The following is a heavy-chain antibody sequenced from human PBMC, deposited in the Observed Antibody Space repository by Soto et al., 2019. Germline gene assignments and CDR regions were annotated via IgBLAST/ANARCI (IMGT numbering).Heavy chain of an antibody. Sequence: GASVKVSCKASGGTFSSYAISWVRQAPGQGLEWMGGIIPIFGTANYAQKFQGRVTITADESTSTAYMELSSLRSEDTAVYYCARVQRGYCSSTSCYHRSFSRMDVWGQGTTVTVSS. J-gene: IGHJ6*02. V-gene: IGHV1-69*13. CDR2: IIPIFGTA. CDR3: ARVQRGYCSSTSCYHRSFSRMDV. CDR1: GGTFSSYA. D-gene: IGHD2-2*01.